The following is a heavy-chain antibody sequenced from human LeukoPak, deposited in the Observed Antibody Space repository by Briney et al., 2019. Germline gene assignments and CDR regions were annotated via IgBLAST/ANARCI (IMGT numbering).Heavy chain of an antibody. J-gene: IGHJ6*02. CDR2: IKDDGSEK. D-gene: IGHD2-21*01. CDR3: ATYSNWVAGDV. CDR1: GFTFGESW. V-gene: IGHV3-7*01. Sequence: PGGSLTLSCAASGFTFGESWMNWVRQPPGKGLEWVAAIKDDGSEKYHVDSVRGRFTISRDNAKNSLYLQMNSLGVEDTAVYYCATYSNWVAGDVWGQGTTVYVSS.